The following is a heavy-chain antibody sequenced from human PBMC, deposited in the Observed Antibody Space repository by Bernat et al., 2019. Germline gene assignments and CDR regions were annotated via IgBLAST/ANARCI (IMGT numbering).Heavy chain of an antibody. D-gene: IGHD6-13*01. CDR2: VYSGGST. J-gene: IGHJ5*02. V-gene: IGHV4-39*01. CDR1: AGSISSHNYF. Sequence: QLQLQESGPGLVKPSETLSLTCTVSAGSISSHNYFWGWIREPPGKGLEWIGSVYSGGSTYYNPSLKGRVTISVDTSKNQFSLKLTSVTAADTAVYYCARSGAAAGRGRFDPWGQGTLVTVSS. CDR3: ARSGAAAGRGRFDP.